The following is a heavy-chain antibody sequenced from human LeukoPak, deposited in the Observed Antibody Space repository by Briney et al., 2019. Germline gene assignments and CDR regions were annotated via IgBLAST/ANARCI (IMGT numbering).Heavy chain of an antibody. J-gene: IGHJ4*02. CDR3: VKDRGVVGFGY. CDR2: ISGSGGST. D-gene: IGHD3-10*01. CDR1: GFTFSSYA. V-gene: IGHV3-23*01. Sequence: GGSLRLSCAASGFTFSSYAMSWVRQAPGKGLEWVSAISGSGGSTYYADSVKGRFTISRDNSKNTLYLQMNSLRAEDTAVYYCVKDRGVVGFGYWGQGTLVTVSS.